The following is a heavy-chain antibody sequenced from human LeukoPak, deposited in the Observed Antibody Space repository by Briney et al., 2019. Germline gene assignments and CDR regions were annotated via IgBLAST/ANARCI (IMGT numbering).Heavy chain of an antibody. CDR2: ISSSGSTI. CDR1: GFTFSSYE. V-gene: IGHV3-48*03. J-gene: IGHJ6*03. Sequence: PGGSLRLSCAASGFTFSSYEMNWVRQAPGKGLVWGSYISSSGSTIYYADSVKGRFTISRDNAKNSLYLQMNSLRAEDTAVYYCARGCVGTTCYYYYYYMDVWGKGTTVTVSS. D-gene: IGHD4-17*01. CDR3: ARGCVGTTCYYYYYYMDV.